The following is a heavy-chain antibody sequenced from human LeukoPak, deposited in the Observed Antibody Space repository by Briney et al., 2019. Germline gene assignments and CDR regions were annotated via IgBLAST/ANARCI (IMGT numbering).Heavy chain of an antibody. CDR1: GYDFTYYW. CDR2: IYPGDSDI. CDR3: ARRPGTSGWYLRFDY. Sequence: GESLETSFKGSGYDFTYYWIGWVRQMSGKGLEWMGIIYPGDSDIRYSPSFQGQVTISADKSINTAYLQWSSLKASDSAMYYCARRPGTSGWYLRFDYWGQGALVT. V-gene: IGHV5-51*01. J-gene: IGHJ4*02. D-gene: IGHD6-19*01.